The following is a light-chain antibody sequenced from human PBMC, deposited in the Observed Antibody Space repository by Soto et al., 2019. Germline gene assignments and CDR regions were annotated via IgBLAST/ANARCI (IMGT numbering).Light chain of an antibody. CDR1: QSVSRW. J-gene: IGKJ1*01. V-gene: IGKV1-5*01. CDR3: QQYNTYSA. Sequence: DIQMTQSPSTLSASVGYTVTITCRASQSVSRWVAWYQQKPGTAPNLLIYDASTLSSGVPSRFSGSGSGTEFTLTIVSPQPDDFATYYCQQYNTYSAFGQGTKVDVK. CDR2: DAS.